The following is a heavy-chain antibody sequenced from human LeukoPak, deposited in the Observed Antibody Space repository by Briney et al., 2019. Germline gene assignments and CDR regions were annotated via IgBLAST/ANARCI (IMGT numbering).Heavy chain of an antibody. CDR3: ARRWSRYCSSTSCFNDAFDI. CDR2: IYYSGST. CDR1: GGSITIYY. V-gene: IGHV4-59*01. J-gene: IGHJ3*02. Sequence: SETLSLTCTVSGGSITIYYWSWIRQPPGKGLEWIGYIYYSGSTNYNPSLKSRVTISVDTSKNQFSLKLSSVTAADTAVYYCARRWSRYCSSTSCFNDAFDIWGQGTMVTVSS. D-gene: IGHD2-2*01.